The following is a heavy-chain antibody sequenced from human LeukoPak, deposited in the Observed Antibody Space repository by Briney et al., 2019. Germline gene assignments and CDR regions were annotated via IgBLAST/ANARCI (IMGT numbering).Heavy chain of an antibody. CDR1: GGSISSYY. V-gene: IGHV4-59*08. Sequence: SETLSLTCTVSGGSISSYYWSWIRQPPGKGLEWIGYSYYSGNTNYNPSLKSRVTISVDTSKNQFSLKLSSVTAADTAVYYCARLGRWLQPQDYWGQGTLVTVSS. D-gene: IGHD5-24*01. CDR2: SYYSGNT. J-gene: IGHJ4*02. CDR3: ARLGRWLQPQDY.